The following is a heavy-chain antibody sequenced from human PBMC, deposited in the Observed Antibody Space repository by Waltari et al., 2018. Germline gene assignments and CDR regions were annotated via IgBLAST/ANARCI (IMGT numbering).Heavy chain of an antibody. CDR3: ARADYGDYVGYDP. V-gene: IGHV3-11*06. D-gene: IGHD4-17*01. CDR2: ISSSSSYT. CDR1: GFTFSDYY. Sequence: QVQLVESGGGLVKPGGSLRLSCAASGFTFSDYYMSWIRQAPGKGVEWVSYISSSSSYTNYADSVKGRFTISRDNAKNSLYLQMNSLRAEDTAVYYCARADYGDYVGYDPWGQGTLVTVSS. J-gene: IGHJ5*02.